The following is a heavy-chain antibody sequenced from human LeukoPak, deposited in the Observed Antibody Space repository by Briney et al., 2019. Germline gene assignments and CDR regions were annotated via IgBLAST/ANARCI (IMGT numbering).Heavy chain of an antibody. CDR3: ARRGAFAVYSSSWYWDYFDY. V-gene: IGHV3-30-3*01. CDR2: ISYDGSNK. J-gene: IGHJ4*02. Sequence: PGGSLRLSCAASGFTFSSYAMHWVRQAPGKGLEWVGVISYDGSNKYYADSVKGRFTISRDNSKNTLYLQMNSLRAEDTAVYYCARRGAFAVYSSSWYWDYFDYWGQGTLVTVSS. CDR1: GFTFSSYA. D-gene: IGHD6-13*01.